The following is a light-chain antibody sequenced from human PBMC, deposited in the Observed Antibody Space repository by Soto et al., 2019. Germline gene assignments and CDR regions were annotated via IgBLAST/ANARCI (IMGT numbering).Light chain of an antibody. CDR3: QQTYSTPET. Sequence: IHMTQSTSSLSASVGHRVTITCRASQSIPKYLNWYQQKQGKAPKILIFAASSLQSGVPSRFSGSGYGTDFNLTITSLQTEDFATYYCQQTYSTPETFGQGTRLEIK. J-gene: IGKJ5*01. V-gene: IGKV1-39*01. CDR2: AAS. CDR1: QSIPKY.